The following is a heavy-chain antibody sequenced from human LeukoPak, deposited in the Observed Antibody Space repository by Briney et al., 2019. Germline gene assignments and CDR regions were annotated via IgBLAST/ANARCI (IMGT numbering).Heavy chain of an antibody. CDR2: IHPNSGDT. D-gene: IGHD5-12*01. CDR1: GYTFTDFY. Sequence: ASVKVSCKASGYTFTDFYIHWVRQAPGQGLEWMGWIHPNSGDTNYAQKIQGRVTMTRDTSITTAYMELSRLRSDDTAVYFCARGETRGYSGYDFLYWGQGTLVTVSS. V-gene: IGHV1-2*02. CDR3: ARGETRGYSGYDFLY. J-gene: IGHJ4*02.